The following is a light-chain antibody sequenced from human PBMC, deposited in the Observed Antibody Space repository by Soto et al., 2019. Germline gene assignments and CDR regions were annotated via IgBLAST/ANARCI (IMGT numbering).Light chain of an antibody. Sequence: SALTQPRSVSGSPGQSVTISCTGTSSDVGGYNYVSWYQQHPGKAPKLMIYDVSKQPSGVPDRFSGSKSGNTASLTISGLQAEDEAVYYCCSYAGTYTYVFGTGTKVTVL. CDR3: CSYAGTYTYV. CDR1: SSDVGGYNY. V-gene: IGLV2-11*01. J-gene: IGLJ1*01. CDR2: DVS.